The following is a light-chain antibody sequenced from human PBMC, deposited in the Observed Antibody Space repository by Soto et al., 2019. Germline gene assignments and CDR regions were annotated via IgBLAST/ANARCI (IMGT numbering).Light chain of an antibody. V-gene: IGLV1-47*01. CDR2: RNY. CDR1: SSNIGSNY. J-gene: IGLJ3*02. CDR3: AAWDYSLRGWV. Sequence: QSVLSQSPSASGTPGQRVTIYCSGSSSNIGSNYVFWYQQLPGTAPKVLIYRNYQRPSGVPDRFSGSKSGSSASLAISGLRSEDVADYYCAAWDYSLRGWVFGGGTKLTVL.